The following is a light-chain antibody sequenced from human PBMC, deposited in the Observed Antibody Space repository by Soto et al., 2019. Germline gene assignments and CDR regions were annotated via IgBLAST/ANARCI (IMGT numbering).Light chain of an antibody. J-gene: IGKJ5*01. V-gene: IGKV1-39*01. CDR3: QQSYRSIT. CDR2: AAS. Sequence: DIQMTQSPSSLSASVGARFTITCLSSQSLTNYLHWYQKKPGKAPELLIYAASSLQSGVPSRFSGSGSGTDFTLTITSLQPEDFATYYCQQSYRSITFGQGTRLEIK. CDR1: QSLTNY.